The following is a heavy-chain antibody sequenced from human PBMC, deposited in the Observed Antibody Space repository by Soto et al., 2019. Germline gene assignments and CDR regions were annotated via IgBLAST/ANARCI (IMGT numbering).Heavy chain of an antibody. CDR2: IRSKAYGGTT. CDR1: GFTFGDYA. J-gene: IGHJ5*02. CDR3: TRGAGIAARHSWYDP. V-gene: IGHV3-49*03. D-gene: IGHD6-6*01. Sequence: GGSLRLSCTASGFTFGDYAMSWFRQAPGKGLEWVGFIRSKAYGGTTEYAASVKGRLTISRDDSKSIAYLQMNSLKTEDTAVYYCTRGAGIAARHSWYDPWGQGTLVTVSS.